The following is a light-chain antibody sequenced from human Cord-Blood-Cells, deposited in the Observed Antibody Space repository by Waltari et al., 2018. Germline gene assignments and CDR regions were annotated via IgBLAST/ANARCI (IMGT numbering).Light chain of an antibody. J-gene: IGLJ3*02. CDR2: EGS. Sequence: QSALTQPASASGPPGQSITISCTGTLSDVWSYNLVSWYQQHPGKAPKLMIYEGSKRPSGVSNRFSGSKSGNTASLTISGLQAEDEADYYCCSYAGSSTWVFGGGTKLTVL. V-gene: IGLV2-23*01. CDR1: LSDVWSYNL. CDR3: CSYAGSSTWV.